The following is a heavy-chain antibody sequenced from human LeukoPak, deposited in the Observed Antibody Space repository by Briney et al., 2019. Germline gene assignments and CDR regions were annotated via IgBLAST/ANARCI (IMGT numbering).Heavy chain of an antibody. Sequence: SVKVSCKASGGTFSSYAISWVRQAPGQGLEWMGGIIPIFGTANYAQKFQGRVTITADESTSTAYMELSSLRSEDTAVYYCARDGLNSSSWYEEYFQHWGQGTLVTVSS. CDR2: IIPIFGTA. J-gene: IGHJ1*01. D-gene: IGHD6-13*01. CDR1: GGTFSSYA. V-gene: IGHV1-69*13. CDR3: ARDGLNSSSWYEEYFQH.